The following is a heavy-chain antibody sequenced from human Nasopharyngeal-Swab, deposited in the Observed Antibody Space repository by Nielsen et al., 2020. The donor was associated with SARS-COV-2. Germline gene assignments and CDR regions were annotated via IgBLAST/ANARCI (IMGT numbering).Heavy chain of an antibody. CDR3: ARDNSYCGGDCYSGGFDY. CDR1: GFIFSNYW. CDR2: ISSSSSTI. V-gene: IGHV3-48*02. D-gene: IGHD2-21*02. J-gene: IGHJ4*02. Sequence: GGSLRLSCAASGFIFSNYWMNWVRQAPGKGLEWVSYISSSSSTIYYADSVKGRFTISRDNAKNSLYLQMNSLRDEDTAVYYCARDNSYCGGDCYSGGFDYWGQGTLVTVSS.